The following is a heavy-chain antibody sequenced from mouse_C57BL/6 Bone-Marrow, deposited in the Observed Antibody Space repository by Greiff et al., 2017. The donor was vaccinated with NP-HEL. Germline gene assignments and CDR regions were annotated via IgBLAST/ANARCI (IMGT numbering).Heavy chain of an antibody. CDR1: GYTFTSYW. Sequence: QVQLQQPGAELVRPGSSVKLSCKASGYTFTSYWMHWVKQRPIQGLEWIGNIDPSDSETHYNQKFKDKATLTVDKSSSTAYMQLSSLTSEDSAVYYCALYDGYPFYAMDYWGQGTSVTVSS. D-gene: IGHD2-3*01. J-gene: IGHJ4*01. V-gene: IGHV1-52*01. CDR3: ALYDGYPFYAMDY. CDR2: IDPSDSET.